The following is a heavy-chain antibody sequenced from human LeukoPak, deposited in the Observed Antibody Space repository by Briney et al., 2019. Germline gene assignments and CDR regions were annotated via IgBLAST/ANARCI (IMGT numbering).Heavy chain of an antibody. CDR2: INPNSGGT. Sequence: ASVKVSCKASGYIFSDYYMNWVRQAPGQGLEWMGRINPNSGGTTYAQKFQGRVTMTRDTSIGTAYMELSSLRSDDTAVYYCARPYYESSGLYVDAFDXWGPGXMVTV. CDR1: GYIFSDYY. D-gene: IGHD3-22*01. CDR3: ARPYYESSGLYVDAFDX. J-gene: IGHJ3*02. V-gene: IGHV1-2*06.